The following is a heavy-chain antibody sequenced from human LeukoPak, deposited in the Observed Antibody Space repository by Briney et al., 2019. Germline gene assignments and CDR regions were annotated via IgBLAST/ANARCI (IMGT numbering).Heavy chain of an antibody. CDR3: ARDLSITMIRGVTFDY. D-gene: IGHD3-10*01. CDR1: GYSISSDYY. CDR2: VYRTGST. J-gene: IGHJ4*02. Sequence: KSSETLSLTCTVSGYSISSDYYWGWIRQPPGKGLEWIGNVYRTGSTYYNPSLTSRVTISIDTSKNQFSLKLSSVTAADTAVYYCARDLSITMIRGVTFDYWGQGALVTVSS. V-gene: IGHV4-38-2*02.